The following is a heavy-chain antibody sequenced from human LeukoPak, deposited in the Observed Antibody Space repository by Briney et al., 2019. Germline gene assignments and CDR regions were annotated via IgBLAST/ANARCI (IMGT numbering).Heavy chain of an antibody. D-gene: IGHD3-22*01. V-gene: IGHV3-30*01. CDR1: GFTFRSFA. Sequence: PGGSLRLSCAASGFTFRSFAMHWVRQAPGKGLDWVAVISYDGSKKYYADSVKGRFTISRDNSKNTLYLQMNSLRAEDTAVYYCARDSDYYDRSGHKYWGQGTLVTVSS. CDR2: ISYDGSKK. J-gene: IGHJ4*02. CDR3: ARDSDYYDRSGHKY.